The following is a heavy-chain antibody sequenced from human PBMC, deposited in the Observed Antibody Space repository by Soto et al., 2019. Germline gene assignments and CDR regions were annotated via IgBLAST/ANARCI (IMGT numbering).Heavy chain of an antibody. CDR3: ARGGYYYDSSGYYRFDY. CDR2: INHSGST. D-gene: IGHD3-22*01. CDR1: GGSFSGYY. V-gene: IGHV4-34*01. Sequence: ETLSLTCAGYGGSFSGYYWSWIRQPPGKGLEWIGEINHSGSTNYNPSLKSRVTISVDTSKNQFSLKLSSVTAADTAVYYCARGGYYYDSSGYYRFDYWGQGTLVTVSS. J-gene: IGHJ4*02.